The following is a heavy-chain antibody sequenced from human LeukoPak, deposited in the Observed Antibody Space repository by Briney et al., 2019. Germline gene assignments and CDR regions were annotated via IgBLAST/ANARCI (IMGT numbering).Heavy chain of an antibody. CDR1: GASISRSNYY. D-gene: IGHD2-15*01. CDR2: IDYSETT. J-gene: IGHJ4*02. CDR3: ARQIVVVAGFDS. Sequence: SETLSLTCTVSGASISRSNYYWAWIRQPPGKGLEWIGSIDYSETTYYNPSLKSRVTMSVDTSKNQFSLKLTSVTAADTAVYFCARQIVVVAGFDSWGQGTLVTVSS. V-gene: IGHV4-39*01.